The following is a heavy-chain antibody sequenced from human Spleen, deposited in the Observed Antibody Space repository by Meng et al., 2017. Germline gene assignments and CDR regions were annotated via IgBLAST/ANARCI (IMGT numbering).Heavy chain of an antibody. Sequence: QVQLQQSGPGLVKPSQTLSPTCAISGDSVSGNSAAWNWIRQSPSRGLEWLGRTYYMSKWYNNYAGSVKSRITINPDTSKNQFSLQLNSVTPDDTAVYYCARAVDYYGSGTNFDYWGQGTLVTVSS. J-gene: IGHJ4*02. V-gene: IGHV6-1*01. D-gene: IGHD3-10*01. CDR2: TYYMSKWYN. CDR1: GDSVSGNSAA. CDR3: ARAVDYYGSGTNFDY.